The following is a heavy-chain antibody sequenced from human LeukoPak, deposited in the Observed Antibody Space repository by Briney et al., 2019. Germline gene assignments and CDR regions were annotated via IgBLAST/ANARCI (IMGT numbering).Heavy chain of an antibody. D-gene: IGHD2-15*01. CDR2: IYHSGST. CDR1: GYSISSGYY. J-gene: IGHJ4*02. Sequence: NPSETLSLTCAVSGYSISSGYYWGWTRQPPGKGLEWIGSIYHSGSTYYNPSLKSRVTISVDTSKNQFSLKLSSVTAADTAVYYCATALYYFDYWGQGTLVTVSS. V-gene: IGHV4-38-2*01. CDR3: ATALYYFDY.